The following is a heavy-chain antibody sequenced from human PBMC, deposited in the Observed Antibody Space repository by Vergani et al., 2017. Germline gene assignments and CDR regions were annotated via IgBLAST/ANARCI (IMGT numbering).Heavy chain of an antibody. CDR1: GGTFSSYT. J-gene: IGHJ4*02. CDR2: IIPILGIA. V-gene: IGHV1-69*08. CDR3: ARDKGPLNYYDSSGPFDY. Sequence: QVQLVQSGAEVKKPGSSVKVSCKASGGTFSSYTISWVRQAPGQGLEWMRRIIPILGIANYAQKFQGRVTMTRDTSTSTVYMELSSLRSEDTAVYYCARDKGPLNYYDSSGPFDYWGQGTLVTVSS. D-gene: IGHD3-22*01.